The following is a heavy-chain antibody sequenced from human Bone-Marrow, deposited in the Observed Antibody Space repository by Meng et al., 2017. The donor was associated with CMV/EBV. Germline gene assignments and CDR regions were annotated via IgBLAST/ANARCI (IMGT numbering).Heavy chain of an antibody. J-gene: IGHJ3*01. D-gene: IGHD1-1*01. Sequence: ASVKVSCKASGYTFTSYYMHWVRQAPGQGLEWMGIINPSGGSTSHAQKFQGRVTMTRDTSTSTVYMELSSLRSDDTAVYYCAGASNEFTSDAFDFWGQGTMVTVSS. CDR3: AGASNEFTSDAFDF. V-gene: IGHV1-46*01. CDR2: INPSGGST. CDR1: GYTFTSYY.